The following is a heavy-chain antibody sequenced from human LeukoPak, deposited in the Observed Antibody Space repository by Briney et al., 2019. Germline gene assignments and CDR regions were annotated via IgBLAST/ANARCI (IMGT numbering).Heavy chain of an antibody. Sequence: PSGTLSLTCGVSGVSLSNTNWWSWVRQPPGQGLEWIGEISLTGLTHYNPSLESRVTVSLDKSKNQLSLNLTSVTAADTAVYYCSRENGAFSPFGYWGQGTLVTVLS. J-gene: IGHJ4*02. V-gene: IGHV4-4*02. D-gene: IGHD2-8*01. CDR2: ISLTGLT. CDR1: GVSLSNTNW. CDR3: SRENGAFSPFGY.